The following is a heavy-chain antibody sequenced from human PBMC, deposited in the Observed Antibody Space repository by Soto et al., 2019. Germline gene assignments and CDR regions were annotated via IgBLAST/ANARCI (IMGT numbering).Heavy chain of an antibody. J-gene: IGHJ4*02. Sequence: GGSLRLSCAVSGFTFRSYSMHWVRQSPGKGLEWISYISSGGDTKYYADSVTGRFTISRDNAKNSLYLQMSSLRAEDTAVYYCAKDHGSGLQPFDDWGQGTLVTVSS. CDR1: GFTFRSYS. D-gene: IGHD3-10*01. CDR2: ISSGGDTK. CDR3: AKDHGSGLQPFDD. V-gene: IGHV3-48*01.